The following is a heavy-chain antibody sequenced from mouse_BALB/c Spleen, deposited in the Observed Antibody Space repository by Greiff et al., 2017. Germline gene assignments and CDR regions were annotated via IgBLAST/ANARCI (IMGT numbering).Heavy chain of an antibody. CDR2: IRSKSNNYAT. CDR1: GFTFNTYA. V-gene: IGHV10-1*02. D-gene: IGHD4-1*01. Sequence: EVNVVESGGGLVQPKGSLKLSCAASGFTFNTYAMNWVRQAPGKGLEWVARIRSKSNNYATYYADSVKDRFTISRDDSQSMLYLQMNNLKTEDTAMYYCVRRDWDAVFAYWGQGTLVTVSA. CDR3: VRRDWDAVFAY. J-gene: IGHJ3*01.